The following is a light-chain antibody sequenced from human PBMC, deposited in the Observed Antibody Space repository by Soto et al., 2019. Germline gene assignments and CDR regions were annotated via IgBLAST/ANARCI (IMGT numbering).Light chain of an antibody. Sequence: EIVLTQSPGTLSLSPGERGTVSCRASQSVSSSYLAWYQQKPGQAPRLLISGASSRATGIPDRFSGSGSGTDFTLTISRLEPEDFAVYYCQQYGGSPPFTFGPGTKVDIK. CDR3: QQYGGSPPFT. CDR2: GAS. J-gene: IGKJ3*01. CDR1: QSVSSSY. V-gene: IGKV3-20*01.